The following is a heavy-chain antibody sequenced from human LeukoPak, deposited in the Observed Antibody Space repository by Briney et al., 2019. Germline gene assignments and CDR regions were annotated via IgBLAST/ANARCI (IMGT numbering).Heavy chain of an antibody. D-gene: IGHD3-10*01. V-gene: IGHV1-2*02. CDR2: INPKSGGT. CDR3: ARDNRRYYYGSGSYLNDFDY. Sequence: ASVKVSCKASGYTFTGYYMHWVRQAPGQGLEWTGWINPKSGGTNYAQKFQGRVTMTRDTSISTAYMELSRLRSDDTAVYYCARDNRRYYYGSGSYLNDFDYWGQGTLVIVSS. J-gene: IGHJ4*02. CDR1: GYTFTGYY.